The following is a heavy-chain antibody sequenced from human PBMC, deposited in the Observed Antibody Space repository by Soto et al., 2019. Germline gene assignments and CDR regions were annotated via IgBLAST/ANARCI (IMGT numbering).Heavy chain of an antibody. CDR1: GFTFSSYA. Sequence: EVQLLESGGGLVQPGGSLRLSCAASGFTFSSYAMSWVRQAPGKGLEWVSIISSSGGSTYYADSVKGRFTISRDNSKTTLYLQMNSLRAEDTAVYYCAKGGSNYYFDYWGQGTLVTVSS. CDR2: ISSSGGST. D-gene: IGHD4-4*01. V-gene: IGHV3-23*01. CDR3: AKGGSNYYFDY. J-gene: IGHJ4*02.